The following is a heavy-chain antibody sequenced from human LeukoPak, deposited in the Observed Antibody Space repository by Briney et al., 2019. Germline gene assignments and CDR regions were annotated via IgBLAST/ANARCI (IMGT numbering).Heavy chain of an antibody. V-gene: IGHV4-38-2*02. D-gene: IGHD1-26*01. CDR2: IYHSGST. CDR1: GYSISSGYY. Sequence: PSETLSLTCTVSGYSISSGYYWGWIRQPPGKGLEWIGSIYHSGSTYYNPSLRSRVTISVDTSKNQFSLKLSSVTAADTAVYYCARDQWELRVVDYWGQGTLVTVSS. CDR3: ARDQWELRVVDY. J-gene: IGHJ4*02.